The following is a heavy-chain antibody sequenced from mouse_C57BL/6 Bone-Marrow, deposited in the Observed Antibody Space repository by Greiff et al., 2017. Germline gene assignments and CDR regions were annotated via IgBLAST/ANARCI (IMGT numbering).Heavy chain of an antibody. V-gene: IGHV1-42*01. CDR3: ARWRQLGRCFDY. D-gene: IGHD4-1*02. Sequence: EVQLQESGPELVKPGASVKISCKASGYSFTGYYMNWVKQSPEKSLEWIGEINPSTGGTTYNQKFKAKATLTVDKSSSTAYMQLKSLTSEDSAVYYCARWRQLGRCFDYWGQGTTLTVSS. J-gene: IGHJ2*01. CDR2: INPSTGGT. CDR1: GYSFTGYY.